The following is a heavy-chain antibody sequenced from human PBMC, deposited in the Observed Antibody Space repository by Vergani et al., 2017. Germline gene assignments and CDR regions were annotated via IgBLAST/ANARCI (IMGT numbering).Heavy chain of an antibody. Sequence: EVQLLESGGGLVQPGGSLRLSCAASGFTFSSYAMSWVRQAPGKGLEWVSAISGSGGCTYYADSVKGGFTISRDNSKNTLYLPMNSLRAEDTAVDYCAKELSPSSSWYENFDYWGQGTLVTVSS. CDR1: GFTFSSYA. V-gene: IGHV3-23*01. CDR2: ISGSGGCT. D-gene: IGHD6-13*01. CDR3: AKELSPSSSWYENFDY. J-gene: IGHJ4*02.